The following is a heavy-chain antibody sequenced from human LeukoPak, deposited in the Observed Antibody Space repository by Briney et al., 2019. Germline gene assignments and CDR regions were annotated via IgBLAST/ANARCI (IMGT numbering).Heavy chain of an antibody. CDR3: ARYIPSCGGICNDGFDI. Sequence: PGGSLRLSCAASGFTVSSNYMTWVRQAPGKGPEWVSVLYSGGDTYYADSVKGRFTISRDNSKNTLYLQLNTLRAEDTAVYYCARYIPSCGGICNDGFDIWGQGTMVTVSS. CDR2: LYSGGDT. D-gene: IGHD2-21*01. V-gene: IGHV3-53*01. J-gene: IGHJ3*02. CDR1: GFTVSSNY.